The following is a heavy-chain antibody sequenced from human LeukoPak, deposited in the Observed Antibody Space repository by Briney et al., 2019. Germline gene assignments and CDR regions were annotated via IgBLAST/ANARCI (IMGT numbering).Heavy chain of an antibody. CDR3: ARGRGYSYGQMILARPYFDY. V-gene: IGHV4-34*01. J-gene: IGHJ4*02. CDR2: INHSGST. CDR1: GGSFSGYY. Sequence: SETLSLTCAVHGGSFSGYYWSWIRQPPGKGLEWIEEINHSGSTNYNPSLKGRVTISVDTSKNQFSLKLSSVTAADTAVYYCARGRGYSYGQMILARPYFDYWGQGTLVTVSS. D-gene: IGHD5-18*01.